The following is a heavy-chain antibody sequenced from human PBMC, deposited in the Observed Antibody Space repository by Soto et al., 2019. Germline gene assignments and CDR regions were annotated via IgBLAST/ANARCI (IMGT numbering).Heavy chain of an antibody. Sequence: SETLSLTCTVSGYSISNGYYWGWIRQPPGKGLEWIGSIYHTGSTYYNPSLKSRVTISVDTSKNQFSLKLSSVTAADTAVYYCARRHSSNWYGLDYWGQGTLVTVSS. J-gene: IGHJ4*02. D-gene: IGHD6-13*01. CDR1: GYSISNGYY. CDR3: ARRHSSNWYGLDY. V-gene: IGHV4-38-2*02. CDR2: IYHTGST.